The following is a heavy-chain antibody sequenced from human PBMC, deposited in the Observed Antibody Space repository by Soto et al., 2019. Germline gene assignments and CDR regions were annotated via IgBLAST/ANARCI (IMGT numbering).Heavy chain of an antibody. CDR3: ARDKITGLFDY. Sequence: SETLSLTCTVDSISTYYWNWIRQPPGKGLEWIGYIYYLGRTNYNPSLRSRVSMSIDTSKNQFSLKLSSVTAADTAVYYCARDKITGLFDYWGQGTLVTVSS. CDR2: IYYLGRT. V-gene: IGHV4-59*12. J-gene: IGHJ4*02. D-gene: IGHD2-8*02. CDR1: SISTYY.